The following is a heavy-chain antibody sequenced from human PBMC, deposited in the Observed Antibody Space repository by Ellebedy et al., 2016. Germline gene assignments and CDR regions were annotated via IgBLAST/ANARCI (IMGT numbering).Heavy chain of an antibody. CDR2: IKSKTDGGTT. CDR1: GFTFFKAW. CDR3: TTDVVGYCSGGSCYPERGIDY. J-gene: IGHJ4*02. Sequence: GESLKISCAASGFTFFKAWMTWVRQAPGKGLEWVGRIKSKTDGGTTDYAALVKGRFTISRDDSKNTLYLQMNSLKTEDTAVYYCTTDVVGYCSGGSCYPERGIDYWGQGTLVTVSS. V-gene: IGHV3-15*01. D-gene: IGHD2-15*01.